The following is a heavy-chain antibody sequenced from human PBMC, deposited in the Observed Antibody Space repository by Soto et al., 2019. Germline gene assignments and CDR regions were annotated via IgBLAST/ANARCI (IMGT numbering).Heavy chain of an antibody. V-gene: IGHV4-59*01. CDR1: GGSISSYY. CDR2: IYYSGST. J-gene: IGHJ4*02. Sequence: QVQLQESGPGLVKPSETLSLTCTVSGGSISSYYWSWIRQPPGKGLEWIGYIYYSGSTNYNPSLKSRGTISVDTSKNQFSLKLSSVTAADTAVYYCARDKGDYGDYGLAYWGQGTLVTVSS. CDR3: ARDKGDYGDYGLAY. D-gene: IGHD4-17*01.